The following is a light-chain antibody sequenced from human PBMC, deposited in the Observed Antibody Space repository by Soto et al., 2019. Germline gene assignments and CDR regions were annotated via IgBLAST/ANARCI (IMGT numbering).Light chain of an antibody. Sequence: EIVMTQSPATLSVSPGERATLSCRASQSVSSNLAWYQQKPGQAPRLLIYGASTMATGIPARFSGSGSGTEFTLTISSLQSEDVAVYSCQQYNNWPPITFGQGTRLEIK. J-gene: IGKJ5*01. V-gene: IGKV3-15*01. CDR2: GAS. CDR1: QSVSSN. CDR3: QQYNNWPPIT.